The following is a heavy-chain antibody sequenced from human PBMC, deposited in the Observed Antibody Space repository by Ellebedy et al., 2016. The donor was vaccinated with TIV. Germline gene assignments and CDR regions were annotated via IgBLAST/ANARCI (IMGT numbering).Heavy chain of an antibody. Sequence: MPSETLSLTCAVYGGSVSAYYWSWIRQPPGKGLEWTGELNHSGSSDYRNYNPSLKNRVIISLDTSKNQFSLKLASVTAADTAVYYCARGRGGGVYFDYWGQGTLVTVSS. CDR1: GGSVSAYY. J-gene: IGHJ4*02. CDR3: ARGRGGGVYFDY. CDR2: LNHSGSS. V-gene: IGHV4-34*01. D-gene: IGHD3-16*01.